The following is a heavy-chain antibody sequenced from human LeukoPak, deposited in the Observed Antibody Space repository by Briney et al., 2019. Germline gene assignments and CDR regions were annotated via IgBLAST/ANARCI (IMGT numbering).Heavy chain of an antibody. CDR3: ARERREYSGSYRIFDY. V-gene: IGHV3-7*01. J-gene: IGHJ4*02. Sequence: GGSLRLSCAASGCTFNTYWMSWVRQAPGKGLEWVANIKQDGSEKHYLDSVKGRFTISRDNDKNSLYLEMNSLRAEDTAVYCCARERREYSGSYRIFDYWGQGTLDSVSS. CDR1: GCTFNTYW. D-gene: IGHD1-26*01. CDR2: IKQDGSEK.